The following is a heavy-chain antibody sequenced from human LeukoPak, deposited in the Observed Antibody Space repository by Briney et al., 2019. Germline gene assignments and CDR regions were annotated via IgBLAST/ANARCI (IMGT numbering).Heavy chain of an antibody. Sequence: GGSLRLSCVASGFTFSGYWMHWVRQAPGKGPVWVSRINPGGSDTVYADSVKGRFTISRDNVNNTLYLQMSSLTADDTVVYYCARESTVAGSYYFDYWGQGTLATVAS. CDR2: INPGGSDT. CDR3: ARESTVAGSYYFDY. CDR1: GFTFSGYW. D-gene: IGHD6-19*01. J-gene: IGHJ4*02. V-gene: IGHV3-74*01.